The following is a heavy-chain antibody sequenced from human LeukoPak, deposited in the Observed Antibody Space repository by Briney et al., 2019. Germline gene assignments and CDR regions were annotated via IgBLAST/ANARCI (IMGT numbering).Heavy chain of an antibody. CDR2: VSSSSTTT. Sequence: GGSLRLSCVASGFTFSKYMMSWVRQAPGKGPEWVSSVSSSSTTTYYADSVKGRFSVSRDNSRDTLYLQMNTLRADDAALYYCAMTGTSTPGFDLWGQGTLVTASS. J-gene: IGHJ4*02. CDR3: AMTGTSTPGFDL. CDR1: GFTFSKYM. V-gene: IGHV3-23*01. D-gene: IGHD1-7*01.